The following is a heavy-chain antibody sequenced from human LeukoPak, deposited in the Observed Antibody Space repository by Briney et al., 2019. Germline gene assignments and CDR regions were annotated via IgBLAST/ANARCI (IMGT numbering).Heavy chain of an antibody. CDR1: GGSISSDNFY. V-gene: IGHV4-39*01. CDR2: IYYSGST. Sequence: SETLSLTCTVSGGSISSDNFYWGWIRQPPGKGLEWIGSIYYSGSTYYNPSLKSRVTISVDTSKNQFSLKLGSVTAADTAVYYCASAMIGVPDDAFDIWGQGTMVTVSS. CDR3: ASAMIGVPDDAFDI. J-gene: IGHJ3*02. D-gene: IGHD3-22*01.